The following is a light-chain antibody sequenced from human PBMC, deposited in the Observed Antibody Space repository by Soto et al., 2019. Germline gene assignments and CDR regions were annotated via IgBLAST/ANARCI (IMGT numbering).Light chain of an antibody. CDR2: EVS. J-gene: IGLJ2*01. CDR3: SSXXXXNXLV. CDR1: SSDVGGYNY. V-gene: IGLV2-8*01. Sequence: QSALTQPPSASGSPGQSVTISCPGTSSDVGGYNYVSWYQQHPGKAPKLMIYEVSKRPSGVPDRFSGSKSGNTASLTVSGLQAEDEADYYCSSXXXXNXLVFGGGTQLTVL.